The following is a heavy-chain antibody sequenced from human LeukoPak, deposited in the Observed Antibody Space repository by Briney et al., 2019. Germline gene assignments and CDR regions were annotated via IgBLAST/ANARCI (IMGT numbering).Heavy chain of an antibody. J-gene: IGHJ4*02. D-gene: IGHD4-23*01. Sequence: GGSLRLSCAASGFTVSTNYMSWIRQAPGKGLEWVSVIYSGGDTYYTDSVKGRFTISRDNSKNTVYLQMNSLRAEDTAVYYCARESTVVTPGVFDHWGQGTLVTVSS. CDR1: GFTVSTNY. CDR3: ARESTVVTPGVFDH. CDR2: IYSGGDT. V-gene: IGHV3-66*01.